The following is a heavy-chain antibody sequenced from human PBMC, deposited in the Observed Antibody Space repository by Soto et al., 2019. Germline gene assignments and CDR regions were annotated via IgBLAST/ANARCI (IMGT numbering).Heavy chain of an antibody. D-gene: IGHD1-26*01. J-gene: IGHJ3*02. Sequence: QVQLQESGPGLVKPSQTLSLTCTVSGGSISSGGYYWSWIRQHPGKGLEWIGYIYYSGSTYYNPSPKSRVTISVDTSKNPFSLKLSSVTAADTAVYYCARGFSVVATRADAFDIWGQGTMVTVSS. V-gene: IGHV4-31*03. CDR1: GGSISSGGYY. CDR2: IYYSGST. CDR3: ARGFSVVATRADAFDI.